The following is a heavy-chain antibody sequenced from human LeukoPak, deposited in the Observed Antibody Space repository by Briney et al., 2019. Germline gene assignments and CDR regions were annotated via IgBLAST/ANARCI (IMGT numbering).Heavy chain of an antibody. J-gene: IGHJ4*02. CDR3: ARDTVMVYALPFDY. CDR1: GFTFSDYY. CDR2: ISSSGSTI. Sequence: GGSLRLSCAASGFTFSDYYMSWIRQAPGKGLEWVSYISSSGSTIYYADSVKGRFTISRDNAKNSLYLQMNSLRAEDTAVYYCARDTVMVYALPFDYWGQGTLVTVSS. V-gene: IGHV3-11*04. D-gene: IGHD2-8*01.